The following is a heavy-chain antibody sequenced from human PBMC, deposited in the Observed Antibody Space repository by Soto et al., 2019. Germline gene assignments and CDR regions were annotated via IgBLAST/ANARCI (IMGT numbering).Heavy chain of an antibody. V-gene: IGHV1-69*01. Sequence: QVLLVQSGAEVKQPGSSVKVSCKASGGTFSSYSINWVRQAPGQGLEWMGEIIPIFGTANYAQKFQGRVTITADESTSTAYMELSSLRSEDTAVYYCARDGGSHSGGIDYWGQGTLVTVSS. CDR1: GGTFSSYS. D-gene: IGHD1-26*01. CDR3: ARDGGSHSGGIDY. CDR2: IIPIFGTA. J-gene: IGHJ4*02.